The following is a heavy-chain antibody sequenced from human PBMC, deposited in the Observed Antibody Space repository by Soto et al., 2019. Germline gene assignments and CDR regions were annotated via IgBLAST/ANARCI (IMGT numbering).Heavy chain of an antibody. CDR2: IIPIFGTA. J-gene: IGHJ5*02. V-gene: IGHV1-69*01. CDR1: GGTFSSYA. Sequence: QVQLVQSGAEVKKPGSSVKVSCKASGGTFSSYAISWVRQAPGQGLEWMGGIIPIFGTANYAQKFQGRVTITADDYTSTAYMELSSLRSEDTAVYYCALKHDYGGNLNWFDPWGQGTLVTVSS. CDR3: ALKHDYGGNLNWFDP. D-gene: IGHD4-17*01.